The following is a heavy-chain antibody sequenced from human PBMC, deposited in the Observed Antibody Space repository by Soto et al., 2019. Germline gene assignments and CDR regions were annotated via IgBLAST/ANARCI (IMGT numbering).Heavy chain of an antibody. D-gene: IGHD1-1*01. CDR2: INPNNGDT. CDR3: ARDGKGYGMDV. V-gene: IGHV1-2*04. J-gene: IGHJ6*02. CDR1: GYTFTSYG. Sequence: ASVKVSCKASGYTFTSYGISWVRQAPGQGLEWMGWINPNNGDTNYAQKFQGWVTMTRDTSISTAYMELSRLRSDDTAVYYCARDGKGYGMDVWGQGTTVTVSS.